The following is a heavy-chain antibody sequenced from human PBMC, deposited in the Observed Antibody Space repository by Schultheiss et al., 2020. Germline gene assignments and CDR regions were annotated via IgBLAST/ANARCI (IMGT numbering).Heavy chain of an antibody. Sequence: GASLRLSCAASGFTFDDYAMHWVRQAPGKGLEWVSGISWNSGSIGYADSVKGRFTISRDNSKNTLYLQMNSLRAEDTAVYYCARYENREWFVYWGQGTLVTVSS. CDR2: ISWNSGSI. CDR3: ARYENREWFVY. CDR1: GFTFDDYA. J-gene: IGHJ4*02. D-gene: IGHD3-3*01. V-gene: IGHV3-9*01.